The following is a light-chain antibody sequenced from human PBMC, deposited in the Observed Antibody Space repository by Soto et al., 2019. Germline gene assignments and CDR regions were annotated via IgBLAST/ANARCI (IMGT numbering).Light chain of an antibody. CDR2: GAS. J-gene: IGKJ1*01. Sequence: EIVLTQSPDTLSRSPAARARLSCRASQSVSSSYLAWYQQKPGQAPRLLIYGASSRATGIPDRFSGSGSGTDFTLTISRLEPEDFAVYYCQQYGSSPGTFGQGTEVDI. V-gene: IGKV3-20*01. CDR3: QQYGSSPGT. CDR1: QSVSSSY.